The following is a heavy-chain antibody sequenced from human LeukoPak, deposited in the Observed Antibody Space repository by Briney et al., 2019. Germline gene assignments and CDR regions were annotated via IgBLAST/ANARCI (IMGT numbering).Heavy chain of an antibody. CDR3: ARGSEAAAGAFDY. CDR2: ISYDGSNK. V-gene: IGHV3-30*03. D-gene: IGHD6-13*01. CDR1: GFTFSSYG. Sequence: PGGSLRLSCAASGFTFSSYGMHWVRQAPGKGLEWVAVISYDGSNKYYADSVKGRFTISRDNSKNTLYLQMNSLRAEDTAVYYCARGSEAAAGAFDYWGQGALVTVPS. J-gene: IGHJ4*02.